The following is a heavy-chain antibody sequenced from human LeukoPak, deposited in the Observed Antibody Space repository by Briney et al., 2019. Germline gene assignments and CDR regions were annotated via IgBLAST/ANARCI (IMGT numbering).Heavy chain of an antibody. CDR1: GFTFDDYA. J-gene: IGHJ4*02. Sequence: GRSLRLSCAASGFTFDDYAMHWVRQAPGKGLEWVSGISWNSGSMGYADSVKGRFTISRDNAKNSLYLQMNSLRAEDMALYYCAKDTWARGWLHPGFDYWGQGTLVTVSS. D-gene: IGHD5-24*01. CDR3: AKDTWARGWLHPGFDY. V-gene: IGHV3-9*03. CDR2: ISWNSGSM.